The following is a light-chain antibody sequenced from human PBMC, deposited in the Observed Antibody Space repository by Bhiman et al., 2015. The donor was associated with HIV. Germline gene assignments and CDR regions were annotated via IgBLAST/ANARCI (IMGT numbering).Light chain of an antibody. CDR1: SSDIGDSDS. Sequence: QSALTQPPSASGSPGQSVTISCTGTSSDIGDSDSVSWYQQRPGKAPKLMIYEVIKRPSGVPDRFSGSKSGNTASLTISGLQAEDEADYYCSSYTISNTYVFGTGTKVTVL. J-gene: IGLJ1*01. V-gene: IGLV2-8*01. CDR2: EVI. CDR3: SSYTISNTYV.